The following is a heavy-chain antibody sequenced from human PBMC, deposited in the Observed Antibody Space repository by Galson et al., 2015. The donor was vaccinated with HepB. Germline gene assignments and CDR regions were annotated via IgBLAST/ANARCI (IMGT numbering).Heavy chain of an antibody. CDR3: ARAIVVVPAAIGLGRGVYYYYYMDV. J-gene: IGHJ6*03. CDR1: GDSVESKRDA. D-gene: IGHD2-2*01. CDR2: TYYRSKWYN. Sequence: GDISGDSVESKRDAWNWIRQSPSRGLEWLGRTYYRSKWYNDYAVSVKSRITINPDTSMNQFSLRLNSVTPEDTAVYYCARAIVVVPAAIGLGRGVYYYYYMDVWGKGTTVTVSS. V-gene: IGHV6-1*01.